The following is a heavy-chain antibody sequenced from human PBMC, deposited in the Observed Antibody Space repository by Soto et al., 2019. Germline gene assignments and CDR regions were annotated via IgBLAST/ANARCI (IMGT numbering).Heavy chain of an antibody. Sequence: EVQLVESGGGVVKPGGSLRVSCAASGFTFSSYWMSWVRQAPGKGLEWVANINKDGSQKYSVDSVKGRCTISSDNAKNSLYLQMNSLRAEDTALSYCARRGGWRDLDSWGQGTLVTVSS. CDR3: ARRGGWRDLDS. CDR2: INKDGSQK. D-gene: IGHD1-26*01. V-gene: IGHV3-7*01. J-gene: IGHJ4*02. CDR1: GFTFSSYW.